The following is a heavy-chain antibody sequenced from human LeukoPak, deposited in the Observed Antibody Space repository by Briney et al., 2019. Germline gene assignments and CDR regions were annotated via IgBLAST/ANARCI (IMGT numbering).Heavy chain of an antibody. CDR1: GFTFSSYS. V-gene: IGHV3-48*04. CDR2: ISSSSSTI. Sequence: GGSLRLSCAASGFTFSSYSMNWVRQAPGKGLEWVSYISSSSSTIYYADSVKGRFTISRDNAKNSLYLQMNSLRAEDTAVYYCARDMTMVRGVITGFDYWGQGTLVTVSS. D-gene: IGHD3-10*01. J-gene: IGHJ4*02. CDR3: ARDMTMVRGVITGFDY.